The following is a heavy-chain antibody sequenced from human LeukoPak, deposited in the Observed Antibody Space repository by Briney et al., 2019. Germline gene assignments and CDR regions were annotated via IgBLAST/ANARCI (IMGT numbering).Heavy chain of an antibody. CDR2: INAGNGNT. CDR1: GYTFINHA. D-gene: IGHD6-19*01. CDR3: ARDGREQWLVPGYYYGMDV. V-gene: IGHV1-3*01. J-gene: IGHJ6*02. Sequence: GASVKVSCKASGYTFINHAIHWARQAPGQRLEWMGWINAGNGNTKYSQKFQGRVTITRDTSASTAYMELSSLRSEDTAVYYCARDGREQWLVPGYYYGMDVWGQGTTVTVSS.